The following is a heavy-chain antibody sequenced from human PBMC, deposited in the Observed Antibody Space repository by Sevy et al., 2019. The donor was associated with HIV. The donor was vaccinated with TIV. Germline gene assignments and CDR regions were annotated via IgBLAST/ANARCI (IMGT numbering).Heavy chain of an antibody. V-gene: IGHV3-30-3*01. D-gene: IGHD3-3*01. J-gene: IGHJ4*02. CDR3: ARDPTQRGAYYDFWSGYFDY. CDR2: ISYDGSNK. CDR1: GITFSSSA. Sequence: GGSLRLSCAASGITFSSSAMHWVRQAPGKGLEWVAVISYDGSNKYYADSVKGRFTISRDDSKNTLYLRMNSLRTEDTAVYYCARDPTQRGAYYDFWSGYFDYWGQGTLVTVSS.